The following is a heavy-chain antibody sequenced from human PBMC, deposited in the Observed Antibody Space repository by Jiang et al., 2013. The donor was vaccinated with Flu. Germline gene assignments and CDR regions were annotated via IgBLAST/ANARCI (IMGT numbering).Heavy chain of an antibody. CDR3: ARDPRCTNGVCN. CDR1: GFTFSSYA. CDR2: ISYDGSNK. J-gene: IGHJ4*02. D-gene: IGHD2-8*01. V-gene: IGHV3-30-3*01. Sequence: RSLRLSCAASGFTFSSYAMHWVRQAPGKGLEWVAVISYDGSNKYYADSVKGRFTISRDNSKNTLYLQMNSLRAEDTAVYYCARDPRCTNGVCNWGQGTLVTVSS.